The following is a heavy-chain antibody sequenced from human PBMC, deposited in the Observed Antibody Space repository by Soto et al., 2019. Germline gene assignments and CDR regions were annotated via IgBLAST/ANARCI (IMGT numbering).Heavy chain of an antibody. Sequence: SETLSLTCTDSGGSISSYYWSWIRQPPGKGLEWIGYIYYSGSTNYNPSLKSRVTISVDTSKNQFSLKLSSVTAADTAVYYCARAQLGKYYFDYWGQGTLVTVSS. D-gene: IGHD6-6*01. CDR2: IYYSGST. V-gene: IGHV4-59*01. CDR3: ARAQLGKYYFDY. J-gene: IGHJ4*02. CDR1: GGSISSYY.